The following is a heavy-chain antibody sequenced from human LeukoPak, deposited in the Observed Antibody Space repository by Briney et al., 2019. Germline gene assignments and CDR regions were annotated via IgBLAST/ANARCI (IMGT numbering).Heavy chain of an antibody. CDR3: AKDEGLYGGPIPVGY. V-gene: IGHV3-23*01. CDR2: ISGSGGST. CDR1: GFTFSSYA. Sequence: AGSLLLSCAASGFTFSSYAMSWVRQAPGKGLEWVSAISGSGGSTYYADSVKGRFTISRDNSKNTLYLQMNSLRAEDTAVYYCAKDEGLYGGPIPVGYWGQGTLVPV. D-gene: IGHD4-23*01. J-gene: IGHJ4*02.